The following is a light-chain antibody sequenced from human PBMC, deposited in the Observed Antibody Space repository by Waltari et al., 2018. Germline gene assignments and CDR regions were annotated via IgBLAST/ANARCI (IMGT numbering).Light chain of an antibody. Sequence: EIVLTQSPGTLSLSPGERATLSCRASQTVRTTYLAWYQQKPGQAPTLLIYGASSRATGIPDRFSGSGPGTDFSLTISSLEPEDFAVYYCQQYDISPLTFGGGTKVEIK. CDR2: GAS. J-gene: IGKJ4*01. CDR3: QQYDISPLT. CDR1: QTVRTTY. V-gene: IGKV3-20*01.